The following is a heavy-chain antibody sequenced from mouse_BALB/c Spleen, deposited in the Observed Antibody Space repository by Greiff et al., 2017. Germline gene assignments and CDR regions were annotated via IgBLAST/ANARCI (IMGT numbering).Heavy chain of an antibody. CDR1: GFAFSSYD. Sequence: VQLKESGGGLVKPGGSLKLSCAASGFAFSSYDMSWVRQTPEKRLEWVAYISSGGGSTYYPDTVKGRFTISRDNAKNTLYLQMSSLKSEDTAMYYCARHQEYGNPYAMDYWGQGTSVTVSS. V-gene: IGHV5-12-1*01. J-gene: IGHJ4*01. CDR2: ISSGGGST. D-gene: IGHD2-10*02. CDR3: ARHQEYGNPYAMDY.